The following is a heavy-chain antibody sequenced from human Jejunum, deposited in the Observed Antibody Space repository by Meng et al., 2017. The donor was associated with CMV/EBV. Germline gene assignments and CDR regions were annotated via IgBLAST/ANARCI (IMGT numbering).Heavy chain of an antibody. CDR3: VRVDTMTTCLLDF. V-gene: IGHV4-39*07. Sequence: GGSFSSTSYHWGWVRQSPGKGLEWIGSISYTGSTYYTPSLESRLTISVDRSKNQFSLRLTTATAADAAVYYCVRVDTMTTCLLDFWGQGTLVTVSS. D-gene: IGHD4-11*01. CDR2: ISYTGST. CDR1: GGSFSSTSYH. J-gene: IGHJ4*02.